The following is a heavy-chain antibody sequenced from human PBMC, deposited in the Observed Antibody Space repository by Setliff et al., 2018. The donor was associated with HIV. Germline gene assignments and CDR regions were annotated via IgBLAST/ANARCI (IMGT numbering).Heavy chain of an antibody. J-gene: IGHJ4*02. CDR3: SRIVSGSDYVVDY. V-gene: IGHV4-34*01. CDR2: INHTGGT. D-gene: IGHD5-12*01. CDR1: GESFSGYY. Sequence: SETLSLTCAVYGESFSGYYWSWIRQPPGKGLEWIGEINHTGGTNYHPSLKSRVTISVDTSKNQFSLKLSSVTAADTAVYYCSRIVSGSDYVVDYWGQGTLVTVS.